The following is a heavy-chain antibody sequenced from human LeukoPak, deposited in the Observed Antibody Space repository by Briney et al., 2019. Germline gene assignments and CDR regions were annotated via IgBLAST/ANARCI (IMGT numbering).Heavy chain of an antibody. CDR3: ARGYYDFWSGYYGENFDY. J-gene: IGHJ4*02. Sequence: SLPRPCHPPAPPTLTSTFAGFSLGTCGVPMGWIRQPPGKALKWLALTSWDGDKCYNPSLKSRLTITNDTSKNQVVLTMTNMDPVDTATYYCARGYYDFWSGYYGENFDYWGQGTLVTVSS. V-gene: IGHV2-5*02. CDR2: TSWDGDK. D-gene: IGHD3-3*01. CDR1: GFSLGTCGVP.